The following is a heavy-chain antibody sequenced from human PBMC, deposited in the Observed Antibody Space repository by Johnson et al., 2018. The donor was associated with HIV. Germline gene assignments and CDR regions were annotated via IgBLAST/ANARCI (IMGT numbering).Heavy chain of an antibody. CDR3: AKDLIAARRGCDAFDI. V-gene: IGHV3-13*01. Sequence: VQLVESGGGLVQPGGSLRLSCAASGFTFSSYDMHWVRQATGKGLEWVSAIGTAGSTYYADSVRGRFTISRDNSKNTLYLQMNSLRAEDTAVYYCAKDLIAARRGCDAFDIWGQGTMVTVSS. CDR2: IGTAGST. CDR1: GFTFSSYD. D-gene: IGHD6-6*01. J-gene: IGHJ3*02.